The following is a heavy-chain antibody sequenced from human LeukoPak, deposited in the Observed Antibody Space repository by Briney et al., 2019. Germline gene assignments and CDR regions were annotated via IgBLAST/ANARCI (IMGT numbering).Heavy chain of an antibody. J-gene: IGHJ4*02. CDR2: INPNSGGT. CDR1: GYTFTDYY. V-gene: IGHV1-2*02. CDR3: ARVETMIVVVTLFDY. D-gene: IGHD3-22*01. Sequence: ASVKVSCKASGYTFTDYYIHWVRQAPGQGLEWMGWINPNSGGTNYAQKFQGRVTMTRDTSISTAFMEMTRLRSDDTAVYYCARVETMIVVVTLFDYWGQGTLVTVSS.